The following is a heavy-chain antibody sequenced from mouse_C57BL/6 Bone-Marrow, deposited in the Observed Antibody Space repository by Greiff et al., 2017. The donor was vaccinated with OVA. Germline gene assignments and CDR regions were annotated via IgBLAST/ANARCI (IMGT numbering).Heavy chain of an antibody. J-gene: IGHJ2*01. CDR1: GYTFTDYY. Sequence: EVQLQQSGPELVKPGASVKISCKASGYTFTDYYMNWVKQSHGKSLEWIGDINPNNGGTSYNQKFKGKATVTVDKSSSTAYMELRSLTSEDSAVYYCARAYDYYFDYWGQGTTLTVSS. D-gene: IGHD2-4*01. V-gene: IGHV1-26*01. CDR2: INPNNGGT. CDR3: ARAYDYYFDY.